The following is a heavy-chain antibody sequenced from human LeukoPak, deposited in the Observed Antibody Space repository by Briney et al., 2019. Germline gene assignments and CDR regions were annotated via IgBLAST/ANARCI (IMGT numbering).Heavy chain of an antibody. V-gene: IGHV3-74*01. D-gene: IGHD3-10*02. Sequence: GGSLRLSCAASGFTFTNYWMHWLRQAPGKGLVWVSRISADASGTKYAESVRGRFTISRDNAKNILYLQMNSLSAEDTAIYYCARGEIGVYYVANWGQGTLVTVSP. J-gene: IGHJ4*02. CDR1: GFTFTNYW. CDR3: ARGEIGVYYVAN. CDR2: ISADASGT.